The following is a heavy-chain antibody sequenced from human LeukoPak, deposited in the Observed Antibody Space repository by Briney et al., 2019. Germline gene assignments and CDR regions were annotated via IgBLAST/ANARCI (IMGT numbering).Heavy chain of an antibody. CDR1: GFTFSSYG. CDR3: AKGGRITMLRGVQRDHYFDY. V-gene: IGHV3-30*02. CDR2: IRDDGSNR. Sequence: GGSLRLSCGVSGFTFSSYGMHWVRQAPGKGLEWVAYIRDDGSNRHYADSVKGRFTISRDNSKNTLYLQMNSLRVEDTAVYYCAKGGRITMLRGVQRDHYFDYWGQGTLVTVSS. D-gene: IGHD3-10*01. J-gene: IGHJ4*02.